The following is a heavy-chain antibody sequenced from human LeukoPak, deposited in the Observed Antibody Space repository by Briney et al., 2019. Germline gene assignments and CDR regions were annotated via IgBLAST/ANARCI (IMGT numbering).Heavy chain of an antibody. J-gene: IGHJ5*02. CDR2: ISGSGSST. Sequence: GGSLRLSCAVSGFAFSSYVMSWVRQAPGKGLEWVSTISGSGSSTYYADSVKGRFTISRDNAKNSLYLQMNSLRAEDTAVYYCARECIPLYGDYLNWFDPWGQGTLVTVSS. CDR3: ARECIPLYGDYLNWFDP. CDR1: GFAFSSYV. D-gene: IGHD4-17*01. V-gene: IGHV3-21*01.